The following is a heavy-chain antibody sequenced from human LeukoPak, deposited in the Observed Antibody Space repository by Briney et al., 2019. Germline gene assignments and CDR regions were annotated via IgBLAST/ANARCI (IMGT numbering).Heavy chain of an antibody. CDR2: INAKNGGT. V-gene: IGHV1-2*02. D-gene: IGHD1-26*01. J-gene: IGHJ4*02. Sequence: GASVTVSCKASGYTFTDYYLHWVRQAPGQGLEWMGWINAKNGGTEYAQKFQGRVTLTRDTSISTAYMVLTSLRYDDTAVYYCARVTCGTYHYWGQGTLVTISS. CDR3: ARVTCGTYHY. CDR1: GYTFTDYY.